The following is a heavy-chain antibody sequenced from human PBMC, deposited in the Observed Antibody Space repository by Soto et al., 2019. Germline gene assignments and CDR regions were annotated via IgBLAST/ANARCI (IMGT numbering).Heavy chain of an antibody. Sequence: SETLSLTCAVSGGSISSGGYSWSWIRQPPGKGLEWIGYIYHGESTYYNPSLKSRVTVSVDTSKNQFSLKLTSVTAVDTAVYYCVRAYCSGGSCWAWSNWFDPWGQGTLVTVSS. D-gene: IGHD2-15*01. CDR2: IYHGEST. CDR1: GGSISSGGYS. J-gene: IGHJ5*02. CDR3: VRAYCSGGSCWAWSNWFDP. V-gene: IGHV4-30-2*01.